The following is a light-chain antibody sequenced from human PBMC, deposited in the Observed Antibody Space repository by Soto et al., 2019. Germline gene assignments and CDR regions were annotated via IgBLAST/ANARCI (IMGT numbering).Light chain of an antibody. CDR2: DAS. Sequence: EIVLTQSPATLSLSPGERATLSCRASQSVSSYLAWYQQKPGQPPRLLIYDASNRATGIPPRFSGSGSGTEFTLTISSLEPEDFAVYYCQHRASWPLTFGGGTKVETK. CDR1: QSVSSY. V-gene: IGKV3-11*01. CDR3: QHRASWPLT. J-gene: IGKJ4*01.